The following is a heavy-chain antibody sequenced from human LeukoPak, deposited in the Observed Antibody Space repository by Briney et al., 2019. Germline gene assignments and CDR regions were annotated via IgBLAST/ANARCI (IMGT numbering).Heavy chain of an antibody. CDR1: GYTFTSYY. J-gene: IGHJ4*02. D-gene: IGHD2-15*01. V-gene: IGHV1-46*01. Sequence: GASVKVSCKASGYTFTSYYMHWVRQAPGQGLEWMGIINPSGGSASYAQKFQGRVTMTRDTSTSTVYMELSSLRSEDTAVYYCARDLIVVVADPTTVGFDYWGQGTLVTVSS. CDR3: ARDLIVVVADPTTVGFDY. CDR2: INPSGGSA.